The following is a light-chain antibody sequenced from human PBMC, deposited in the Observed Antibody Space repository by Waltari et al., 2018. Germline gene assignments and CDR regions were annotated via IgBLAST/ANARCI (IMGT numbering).Light chain of an antibody. CDR3: SSYTSSSTRV. CDR1: SSDVGGYNY. V-gene: IGLV2-14*01. Sequence: QSALTQPASLSGSPGQSITISCTGTSSDVGGYNYVSRYQQQPGKAPKLMIYDVSNRPSGVSNRFSGSKSGNTASLTISGLQAEDEADYYCSSYTSSSTRVFGGGTKLTVL. J-gene: IGLJ3*02. CDR2: DVS.